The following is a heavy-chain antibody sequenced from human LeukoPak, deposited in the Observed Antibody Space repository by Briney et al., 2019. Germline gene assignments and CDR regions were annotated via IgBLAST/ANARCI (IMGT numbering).Heavy chain of an antibody. Sequence: GGSLRLSCAASGFTFSSYSMNWVRQAPGKGLEWVSYISSSSSTIYYADSVKGRFTISRDNAKNSLYLQMNSLRAEDTAVYYCARGITMVRGVMNYWGQGTPVTVSS. J-gene: IGHJ4*02. CDR1: GFTFSSYS. CDR2: ISSSSSTI. V-gene: IGHV3-48*01. D-gene: IGHD3-10*01. CDR3: ARGITMVRGVMNY.